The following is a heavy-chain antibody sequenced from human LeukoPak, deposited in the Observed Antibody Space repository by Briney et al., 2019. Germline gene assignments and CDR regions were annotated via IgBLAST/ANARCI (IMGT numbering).Heavy chain of an antibody. V-gene: IGHV1-2*02. D-gene: IGHD5-18*01. J-gene: IGHJ4*02. CDR2: INPNSGGT. CDR3: ARTLPWRYSYGTYYLDY. Sequence: GASVKVSCKASGYTFTGYYMHWVRQAPGQGLEWMGWINPNSGGTNYAQKFQGRVTMTRDTSISTAYMELSRLRSDDTAVYYCARTLPWRYSYGTYYLDYWGQGTLVTVSS. CDR1: GYTFTGYY.